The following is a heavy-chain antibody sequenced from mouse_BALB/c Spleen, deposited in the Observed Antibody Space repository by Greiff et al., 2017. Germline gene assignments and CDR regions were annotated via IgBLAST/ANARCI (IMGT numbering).Heavy chain of an antibody. CDR2: INSNGGST. Sequence: EVHLVESGGGLVKLGGSLKLSCAASGFTFSSYYMSWVRQTPEKRLELVAAINSNGGSTYYPDTVKGRFTISRDNAKNTLYLQMSSLKSEDTALYYCARRATVVAHFDYWGQGTTLTVSS. D-gene: IGHD1-1*01. V-gene: IGHV5-6-2*01. J-gene: IGHJ2*01. CDR3: ARRATVVAHFDY. CDR1: GFTFSSYY.